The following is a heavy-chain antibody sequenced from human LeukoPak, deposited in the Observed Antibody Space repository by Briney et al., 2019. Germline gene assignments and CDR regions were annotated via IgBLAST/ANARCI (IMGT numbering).Heavy chain of an antibody. J-gene: IGHJ4*02. CDR3: ARPNWNYGVFAFDY. Sequence: SETLSLTCTVSGGSISSYYWSWIRQPPGKGLEWIGYIYTSGSTNYNPSLKSRVTISVDTSKNQFSLKLSSVTAADTAVYYCARPNWNYGVFAFDYWGQGTLVTVSS. CDR1: GGSISSYY. CDR2: IYTSGST. V-gene: IGHV4-4*09. D-gene: IGHD1-7*01.